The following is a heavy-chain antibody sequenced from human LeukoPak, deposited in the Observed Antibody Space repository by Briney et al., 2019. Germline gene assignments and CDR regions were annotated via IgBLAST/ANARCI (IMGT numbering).Heavy chain of an antibody. CDR2: IYTSGST. J-gene: IGHJ3*02. CDR1: GGSISSYY. V-gene: IGHV4-4*07. CDR3: ARSQTYYYDSSGPPDAFDI. D-gene: IGHD3-22*01. Sequence: SETLSLTCTVSGGSISSYYWSWIRQPAGKGLEWIGRIYTSGSTNYNPSLKSRVTMSVDTSKNQFSLKLSSVTAADTAVYYCARSQTYYYDSSGPPDAFDIWGQGTMVTVSS.